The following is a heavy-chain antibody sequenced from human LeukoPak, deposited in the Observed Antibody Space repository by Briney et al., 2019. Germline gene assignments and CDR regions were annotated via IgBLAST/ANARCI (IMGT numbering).Heavy chain of an antibody. J-gene: IGHJ4*02. D-gene: IGHD2-21*02. V-gene: IGHV1-8*01. CDR2: MNPNSGNT. Sequence: GASVKVSCKASGYTFTNYDINWVRQATGQGLEWMGWMNPNSGNTGYAQKFQGRVTMTRDVSISTAYMELSSLRSEDMAVYYCARGLSLQTSTAAIWGQGTLVTVSS. CDR1: GYTFTNYD. CDR3: ARGLSLQTSTAAI.